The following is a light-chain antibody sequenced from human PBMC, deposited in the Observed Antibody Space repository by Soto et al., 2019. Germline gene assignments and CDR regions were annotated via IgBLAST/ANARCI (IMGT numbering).Light chain of an antibody. CDR3: AAWDDSVFGPV. CDR2: SHD. CDR1: SSNIGRNA. J-gene: IGLJ3*02. V-gene: IGLV1-44*01. Sequence: QSVLTQPPSASGTPGQRVTISCSGSSSNIGRNAVNWYQQLPGTAPKLLIYSHDQRPSGVPDRFSGSKSGTSASLAISGLQSEDEADYYCAAWDDSVFGPVFGGGTKXXVL.